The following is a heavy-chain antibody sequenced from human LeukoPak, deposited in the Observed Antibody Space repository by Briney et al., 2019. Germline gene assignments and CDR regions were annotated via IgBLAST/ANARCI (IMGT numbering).Heavy chain of an antibody. Sequence: GESLKISCAASGYNFNSYWIGWVRQMPGKGLEWMGIIFPGDSDITYSPSFEGQVTISADKSISTAYLQWRSLKASDTAIYYCARRSGNRNTENWFDPWGRGTLVTVSS. CDR3: ARRSGNRNTENWFDP. CDR1: GYNFNSYW. J-gene: IGHJ5*02. CDR2: IFPGDSDI. D-gene: IGHD1-14*01. V-gene: IGHV5-51*01.